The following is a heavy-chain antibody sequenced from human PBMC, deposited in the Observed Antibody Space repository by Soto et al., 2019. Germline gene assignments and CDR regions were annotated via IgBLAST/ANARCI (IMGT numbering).Heavy chain of an antibody. CDR1: GGSFSGYY. J-gene: IGHJ5*02. Sequence: SETLSLTCAVYGGSFSGYYWSWIRQPPGKGLEWIGEINHSGSTNYNPSLKSRVTISVDTSKNQFSLKLSSVTAADTAVYYCARKRVLPGLYNWFDPWGQGTLVTVSS. V-gene: IGHV4-34*01. CDR3: ARKRVLPGLYNWFDP. CDR2: INHSGST.